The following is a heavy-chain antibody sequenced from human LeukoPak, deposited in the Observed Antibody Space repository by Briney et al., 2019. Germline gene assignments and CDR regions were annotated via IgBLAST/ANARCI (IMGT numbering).Heavy chain of an antibody. Sequence: PGGSLRLSCAASGFTFSSYAMSWVRQAPGKGLEWVSAISGSGGSTYYADSVKGRFTISRDNSKNTLYLQMNSLRAEDTAVYYCASPGNYDYVWGSYRFGDYYFDYWGQGTLVTVSS. CDR1: GFTFSSYA. CDR2: ISGSGGST. J-gene: IGHJ4*02. D-gene: IGHD3-16*02. CDR3: ASPGNYDYVWGSYRFGDYYFDY. V-gene: IGHV3-23*01.